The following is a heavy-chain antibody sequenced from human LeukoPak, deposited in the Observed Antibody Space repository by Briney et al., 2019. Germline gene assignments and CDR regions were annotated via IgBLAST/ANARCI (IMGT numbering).Heavy chain of an antibody. V-gene: IGHV3-53*01. CDR2: IYSGGST. J-gene: IGHJ2*01. CDR1: GFTFSDYY. Sequence: PGGSLRLSCAASGFTFSDYYMSWVRQAPGKGLEWVSVIYSGGSTYYADSVKGRFTISRDNSKNTLYLQMNSLRAEDTAVYYCARDLKSSWYFDLWGRGTLVTVSS. CDR3: ARDLKSSWYFDL.